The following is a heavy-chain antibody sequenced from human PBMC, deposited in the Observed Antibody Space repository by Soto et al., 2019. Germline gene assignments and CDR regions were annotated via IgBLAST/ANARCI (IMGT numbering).Heavy chain of an antibody. D-gene: IGHD5-18*01. CDR2: ISYSGRT. V-gene: IGHV4-59*01. J-gene: IGHJ4*02. Sequence: QVQLQESGPGLVKPSETLSLTCTVSGGSISSYYWSWIRQSPGKGLEWIGYISYSGRTKYNPSLKSRVTISVATSKIQFSLKMSSVTAADTAVYYCARGRGDTAMAWYYWGQGTLVTVSS. CDR1: GGSISSYY. CDR3: ARGRGDTAMAWYY.